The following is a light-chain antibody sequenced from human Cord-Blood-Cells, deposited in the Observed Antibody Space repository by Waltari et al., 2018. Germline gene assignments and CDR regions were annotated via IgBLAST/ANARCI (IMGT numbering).Light chain of an antibody. CDR1: QSVSSY. Sequence: EIVLTQSPATLSLSPGERATLSCRASQSVSSYLAWYQQKPGQAPRLLIYEASNRDTGLPARFSCSGSGTDFTRTISRLEPEDFAVYYCQQRSNWPPALTFGGGTKVEIK. CDR3: QQRSNWPPALT. CDR2: EAS. J-gene: IGKJ4*01. V-gene: IGKV3-11*01.